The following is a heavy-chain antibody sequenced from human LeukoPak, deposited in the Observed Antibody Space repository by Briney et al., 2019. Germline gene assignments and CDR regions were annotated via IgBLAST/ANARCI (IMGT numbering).Heavy chain of an antibody. CDR1: GFTFSSYW. CDR2: IKQDGSEK. J-gene: IGHJ6*03. V-gene: IGHV3-7*01. CDR3: ARGPLTTATPYYYYYMDV. D-gene: IGHD4-11*01. Sequence: GGSLGLSCAASGFTFSSYWMSWVRQAPGKGLEWVANIKQDGSEKYYVDSVKGRFTISRDNAKNSLYLQMNSLRAEDTAVYYCARGPLTTATPYYYYYMDVWGKGTTVTVSS.